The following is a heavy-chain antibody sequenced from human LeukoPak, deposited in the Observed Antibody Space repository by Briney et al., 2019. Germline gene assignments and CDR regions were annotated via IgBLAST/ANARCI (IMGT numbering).Heavy chain of an antibody. V-gene: IGHV3-23*01. J-gene: IGHJ4*02. Sequence: GGSLRLSCAASGFSFSRFAMTWGRQAPGKGLGRVSTIRSNGATASNADSVKGRFTISRDNSENTVYLQVNSLRVEDTAIYYCARGQEFDDGVFDSWGQGTLVTVSS. CDR3: ARGQEFDDGVFDS. D-gene: IGHD3-9*01. CDR1: GFSFSRFA. CDR2: IRSNGATA.